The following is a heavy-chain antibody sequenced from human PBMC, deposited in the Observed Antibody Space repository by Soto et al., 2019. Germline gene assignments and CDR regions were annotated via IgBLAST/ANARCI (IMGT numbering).Heavy chain of an antibody. V-gene: IGHV4-38-2*01. CDR2: IYHSGNT. Sequence: SSETLSLTCAVSGYSISLGYYWGWIRQPPGKGLEWIGSIYHSGNTYYNPSLKSRLAISVDTSKNQFSLKLNSVTAADTAVYYWARGPSRLLMGDSFAWGQGALVTVSS. J-gene: IGHJ5*02. CDR3: ARGPSRLLMGDSFA. D-gene: IGHD2-8*01. CDR1: GYSISLGYY.